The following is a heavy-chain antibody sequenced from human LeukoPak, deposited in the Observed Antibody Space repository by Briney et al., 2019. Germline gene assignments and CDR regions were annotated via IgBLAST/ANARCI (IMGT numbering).Heavy chain of an antibody. CDR3: ARVSGGYLHYFDY. CDR2: ISAYSGNT. J-gene: IGHJ4*02. Sequence: ASLKDSSKASGYTFTIYGISWVRQAPGQGLEWMGWISAYSGNTNYAQKLQGRVTITPDTSTSTAYMELRSLRSDATAFYCCARVSGGYLHYFDYWGQGTLVTVSS. CDR1: GYTFTIYG. V-gene: IGHV1-18*01. D-gene: IGHD3-16*01.